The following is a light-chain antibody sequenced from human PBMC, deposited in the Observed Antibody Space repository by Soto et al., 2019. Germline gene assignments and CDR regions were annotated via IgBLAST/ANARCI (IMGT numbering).Light chain of an antibody. J-gene: IGLJ3*02. Sequence: QPVLTQSSSASASLGSSVKLTCTLSSGHSNYIIAWHQQQPGRAPRYLLKLERSGSYNKGSGVPDRFSGSSSGADHYLTITNLQFDGGADYSCVTWDPTPWVFGAGTQLTVL. CDR3: VTWDPTPWV. CDR1: SGHSNYI. CDR2: LERSGSY. V-gene: IGLV4-60*02.